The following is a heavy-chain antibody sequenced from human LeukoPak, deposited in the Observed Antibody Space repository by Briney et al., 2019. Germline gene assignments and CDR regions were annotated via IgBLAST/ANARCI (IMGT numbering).Heavy chain of an antibody. CDR2: IYYSGST. CDR3: ARGVSEQLVGGCFDY. V-gene: IGHV4-59*01. Sequence: GSLILSCAASGFTFSDYCMSWIRQPPGKGLEWIGYIYYSGSTNYNPSLKSRVTISVDTSKNQFSLKLSSVTAADTAVYYCARGVSEQLVGGCFDYWGQGTLVTVSS. CDR1: GFTFSDYC. D-gene: IGHD6-6*01. J-gene: IGHJ4*02.